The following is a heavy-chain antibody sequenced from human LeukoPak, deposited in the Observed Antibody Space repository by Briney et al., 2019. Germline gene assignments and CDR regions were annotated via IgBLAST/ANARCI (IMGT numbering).Heavy chain of an antibody. CDR3: ANFLLWFGELWECYFDY. CDR2: ISSSGSTI. CDR1: GFTFSDYY. D-gene: IGHD3-10*01. J-gene: IGHJ4*02. Sequence: GGSLRLSCAASGFTFSDYYMSWIRQAPGKGLEWVSYISSSGSTIYYADSVKGRFTISRDNAKNSLYLQMNSLRAEDTAVYYCANFLLWFGELWECYFDYWGQGTLVTVSS. V-gene: IGHV3-11*01.